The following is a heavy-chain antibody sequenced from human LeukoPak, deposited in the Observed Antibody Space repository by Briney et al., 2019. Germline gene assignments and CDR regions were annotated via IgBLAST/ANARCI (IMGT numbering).Heavy chain of an antibody. Sequence: PGGSLRLSCAASGFTFNSYAMNWVRQAPGKGLEWVSGISGSGGSTYYADSVKCRFTISRDNSKNTLYLQMNSLRAEDTAVYYCAKETYYDFWSGPDPKFDYWGQGTLVTVSS. D-gene: IGHD3-3*01. CDR2: ISGSGGST. V-gene: IGHV3-23*01. CDR1: GFTFNSYA. CDR3: AKETYYDFWSGPDPKFDY. J-gene: IGHJ4*02.